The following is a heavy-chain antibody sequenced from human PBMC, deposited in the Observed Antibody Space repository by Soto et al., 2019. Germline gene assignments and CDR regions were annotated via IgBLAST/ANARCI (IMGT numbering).Heavy chain of an antibody. CDR1: GGSISSSNW. V-gene: IGHV4-4*02. CDR3: ARDIFGVTEDY. Sequence: QVQLQESGPGLVKPSGTLSLTCAVSGGSISSSNWWSWVRQPPGKGLEWIGEIYHSGSTNYNPSLKSRVXXSXXXSKNQFSLKLSSVTAADTAVYYCARDIFGVTEDYWGQGTLVTVSS. D-gene: IGHD3-3*01. CDR2: IYHSGST. J-gene: IGHJ4*02.